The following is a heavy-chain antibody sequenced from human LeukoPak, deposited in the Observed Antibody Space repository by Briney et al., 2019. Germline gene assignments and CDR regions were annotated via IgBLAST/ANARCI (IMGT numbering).Heavy chain of an antibody. V-gene: IGHV3-23*01. D-gene: IGHD6-19*01. CDR3: AKVPRSSGWFSFDY. Sequence: GGSLRLSCAASGFTFSSYAMSWVRQAPGKGLEWVSAISGSGGSTYYADSVKGRFTTSRDNSKNTLYLQMNSLRAEDTAVYYCAKVPRSSGWFSFDYWGQGTLVTVSS. J-gene: IGHJ4*02. CDR1: GFTFSSYA. CDR2: ISGSGGST.